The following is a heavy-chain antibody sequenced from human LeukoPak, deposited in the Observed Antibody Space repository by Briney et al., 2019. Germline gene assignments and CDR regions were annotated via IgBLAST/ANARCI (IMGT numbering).Heavy chain of an antibody. Sequence: KPSETLSLTCTVSGGSISSGSYYWSWIRQPAVKGLEWIGRIYTSGSTNYNPSLKSRVTISVDTPKNQISLKLSSLTAADTAVYYCARSSTVTTFGPDAFDIWGQGTMVTVSS. CDR2: IYTSGST. CDR1: GGSISSGSYY. CDR3: ARSSTVTTFGPDAFDI. V-gene: IGHV4-61*02. D-gene: IGHD4-17*01. J-gene: IGHJ3*02.